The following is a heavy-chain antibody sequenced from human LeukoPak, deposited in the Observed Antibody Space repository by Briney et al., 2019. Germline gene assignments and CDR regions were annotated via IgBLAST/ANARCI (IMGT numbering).Heavy chain of an antibody. Sequence: ASVKVSCKASGYTFTSYDINWVRQATGQGLEWMGWMNPNSGNTGYAQKFQGRVTMTRNTSISTAYMELSSLRSEDTAMYYCSREGCGATGCYTNDYWGQGTLVTVSS. J-gene: IGHJ4*02. CDR1: GYTFTSYD. CDR2: MNPNSGNT. CDR3: SREGCGATGCYTNDY. V-gene: IGHV1-8*01. D-gene: IGHD2-21*01.